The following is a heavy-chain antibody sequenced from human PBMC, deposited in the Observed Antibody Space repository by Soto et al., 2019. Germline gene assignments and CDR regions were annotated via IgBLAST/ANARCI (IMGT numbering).Heavy chain of an antibody. CDR2: IYYSGNT. CDR3: ARIRDYYASPITIRPWFDP. CDR1: GGSLTTNY. J-gene: IGHJ5*02. Sequence: SETLSLTCTVSGGSLTTNYWSWVRQPPGKGLEWIGYIYYSGNTNYNPSLKSRVTISVDTSKNQFSLKLNSVTAADTAVYFCARIRDYYASPITIRPWFDPWGQGTLVTVSS. D-gene: IGHD3-16*01. V-gene: IGHV4-59*01.